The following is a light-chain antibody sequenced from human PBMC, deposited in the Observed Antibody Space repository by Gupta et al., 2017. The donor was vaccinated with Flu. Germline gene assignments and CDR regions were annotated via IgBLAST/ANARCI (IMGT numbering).Light chain of an antibody. V-gene: IGLV1-51*01. CDR1: NSNLGINY. Sequence: QSVLTQPPSVSAAPGQKVTISRAGSNSNLGINYVSWYQQLPRTAPKLLIYDNDKRPSGIPDRFSGSKSVTSATLDITGLQAGAGADYYCGTWDSRLSAGQFGGGTKLTVL. CDR2: DND. J-gene: IGLJ3*02. CDR3: GTWDSRLSAGQ.